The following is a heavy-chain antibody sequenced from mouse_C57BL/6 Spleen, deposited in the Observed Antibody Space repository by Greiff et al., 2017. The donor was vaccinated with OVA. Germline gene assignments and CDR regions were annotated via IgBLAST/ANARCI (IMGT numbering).Heavy chain of an antibody. D-gene: IGHD2-4*01. V-gene: IGHV1-52*01. Sequence: QVQLQQPGAELVRPGSSVKLSCKASGYTFTSYWMHWVKQRPIQGLEWIGNIDPSDSETHYNQKFKDKATLTVDKSSSTAYMQLSSLTSEDSAVYHCARPYDYDVYYFDYWGQGTTLTVSS. J-gene: IGHJ2*01. CDR3: ARPYDYDVYYFDY. CDR1: GYTFTSYW. CDR2: IDPSDSET.